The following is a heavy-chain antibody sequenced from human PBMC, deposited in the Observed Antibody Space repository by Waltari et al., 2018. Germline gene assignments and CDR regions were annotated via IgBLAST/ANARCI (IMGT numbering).Heavy chain of an antibody. CDR2: INSDGRST. CDR1: GFIFTNYW. Sequence: LVHPGGSLRLSCEASGFIFTNYWMHWVRQDPGKGLVWVAHINSDGRSTTYGDSVRGRFTITRDNARNTLYLQMTSLRAEDTAVYFCVTDDPGLGLDVWGQGTTVTVSS. D-gene: IGHD7-27*01. CDR3: VTDDPGLGLDV. V-gene: IGHV3-74*01. J-gene: IGHJ6*02.